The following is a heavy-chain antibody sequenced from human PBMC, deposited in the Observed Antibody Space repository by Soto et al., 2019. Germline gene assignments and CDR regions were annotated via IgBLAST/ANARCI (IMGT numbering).Heavy chain of an antibody. CDR1: GFTFSGYG. D-gene: IGHD1-26*01. V-gene: IGHV3-33*01. Sequence: QVQLVESGGGVVQPEKSLRLSCAASGFTFSGYGMHWVRQAPGKGLEWVAVVWYDGSEEYYADSVKGRFTISRDNSKNTLYLQMNSLRVEDTAVYYCARLYSYGMDVWGQGPTVTVSS. CDR3: ARLYSYGMDV. CDR2: VWYDGSEE. J-gene: IGHJ6*02.